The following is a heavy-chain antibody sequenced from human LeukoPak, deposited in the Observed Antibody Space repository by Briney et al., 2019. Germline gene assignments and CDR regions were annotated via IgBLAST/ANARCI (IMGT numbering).Heavy chain of an antibody. CDR1: GYAFTGYG. J-gene: IGHJ3*02. D-gene: IGHD6-19*01. V-gene: IGHV1-18*01. Sequence: ASVMVSCKASGYAFTGYGVSWVRQAPGQGLEWMGWISAYNGNTNYAQKVRGRVTMTTDTSTRTAYMELRSLRSDDTAVYYCARGLQENLAWLTAFSAFDIWGQGTMVTVSS. CDR2: ISAYNGNT. CDR3: ARGLQENLAWLTAFSAFDI.